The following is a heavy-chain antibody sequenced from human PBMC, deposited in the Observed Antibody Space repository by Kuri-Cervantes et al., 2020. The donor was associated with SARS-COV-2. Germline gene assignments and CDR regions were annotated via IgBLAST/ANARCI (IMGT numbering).Heavy chain of an antibody. CDR2: IYTSGST. D-gene: IGHD2-15*01. CDR3: ARGQGVAVPVALLVFLGYYMDV. J-gene: IGHJ6*03. CDR1: GGSISSHY. Sequence: SQTLSLTCTVSGGSISSHYWSWIRQPPGKGLEWIGYIYTSGSTNYNLSLKSRVTISVDTSKNQLSLKLSSVTAADTAVYFCARGQGVAVPVALLVFLGYYMDVWGEGTTVTVSS. V-gene: IGHV4-4*09.